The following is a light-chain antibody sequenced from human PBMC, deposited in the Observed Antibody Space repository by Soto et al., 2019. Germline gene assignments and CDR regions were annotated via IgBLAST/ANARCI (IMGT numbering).Light chain of an antibody. Sequence: EIVMPQSPATLSCCPGERATLSGRASQSVSSSYLAWYQQKPGQAPRLLIYGASTRATGIPDRFSGSGSGTEFTITISSLQYEDFEAYYCQQYNNWPRTVGQGNKVDIK. CDR1: QSVSSSY. V-gene: IGKV3-15*01. J-gene: IGKJ1*01. CDR3: QQYNNWPRT. CDR2: GAS.